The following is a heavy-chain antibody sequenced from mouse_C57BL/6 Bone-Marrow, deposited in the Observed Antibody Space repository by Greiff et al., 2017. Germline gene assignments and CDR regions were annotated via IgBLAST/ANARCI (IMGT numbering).Heavy chain of an antibody. V-gene: IGHV14-4*01. D-gene: IGHD1-1*01. CDR2: IDPENGDT. CDR3: TTDYYGSSDY. CDR1: GFNIKDDY. Sequence: VQLQQSGAELVRPGASVKLSCTASGFNIKDDYMHWVKQRPEQGLEWIGRIDPENGDTEYASKFQGKATITADTSSNTASLQLSSLTSEDTAVYYCTTDYYGSSDYWGQGTTLTVSS. J-gene: IGHJ2*01.